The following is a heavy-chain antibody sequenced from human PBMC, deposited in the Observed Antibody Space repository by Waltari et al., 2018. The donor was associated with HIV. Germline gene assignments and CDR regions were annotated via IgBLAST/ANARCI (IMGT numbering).Heavy chain of an antibody. CDR1: GFTFTSYS. J-gene: IGHJ3*02. CDR3: ARDTAYYVLLWSRSAFDI. D-gene: IGHD3-10*01. Sequence: EVQLVESGGGLVKPGGSLRLSCAASGFTFTSYSMNWARQAPGKGLEWVSSISSSSSYIYYADSGKGRFTISRDNAKNSLYLQMNSRRAEDTAVYYCARDTAYYVLLWSRSAFDIWGQGTMVTVSS. V-gene: IGHV3-21*01. CDR2: ISSSSSYI.